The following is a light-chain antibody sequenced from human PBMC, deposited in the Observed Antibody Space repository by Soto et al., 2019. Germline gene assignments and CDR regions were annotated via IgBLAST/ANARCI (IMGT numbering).Light chain of an antibody. Sequence: EIMMTQSPATVSVSPGERATLSCRASQSIRTNVAWYQQKPGQALRLLIYDASTRATGLSSRFSGSGSGTKFTLTISSLQSEDVAIYYWQQYNDWPPLTFGGGTRLEI. J-gene: IGKJ4*01. CDR1: QSIRTN. CDR3: QQYNDWPPLT. CDR2: DAS. V-gene: IGKV3-15*01.